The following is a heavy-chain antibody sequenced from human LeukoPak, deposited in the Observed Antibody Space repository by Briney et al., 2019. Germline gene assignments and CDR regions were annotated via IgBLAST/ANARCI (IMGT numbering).Heavy chain of an antibody. Sequence: PSETLSLTCTVPGGSISGYYWSWIRQPPGKGLEWIGYIYYSGSTNYNPSLKSRLTISIDTPENQFSLKLSSVTAADTAVYYCAREYSSSSGRRAFDIWGQGTMVTVSS. CDR3: AREYSSSSGRRAFDI. J-gene: IGHJ3*02. D-gene: IGHD6-6*01. CDR1: GGSISGYY. CDR2: IYYSGST. V-gene: IGHV4-59*08.